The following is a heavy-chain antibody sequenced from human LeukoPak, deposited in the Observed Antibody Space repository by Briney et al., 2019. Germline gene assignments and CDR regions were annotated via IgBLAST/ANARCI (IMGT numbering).Heavy chain of an antibody. D-gene: IGHD7-27*01. J-gene: IGHJ4*02. CDR3: ARRPNWGSIYYFDY. CDR1: GGSISSSSYS. Sequence: SETLSLTCTVSGGSISSSSYSWGWIRQPPGKGLEWIGSIYYSGSTYYNPSLKSRVTISVDTSKNQFSLKLSSVTAADTAVYYCARRPNWGSIYYFDYWGQGTLVTVSS. V-gene: IGHV4-39*07. CDR2: IYYSGST.